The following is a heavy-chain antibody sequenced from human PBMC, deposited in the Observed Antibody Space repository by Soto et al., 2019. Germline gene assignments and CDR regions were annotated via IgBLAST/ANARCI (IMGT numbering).Heavy chain of an antibody. CDR3: ARGGASTKVDY. D-gene: IGHD1-1*01. CDR1: GGSISSGGYC. CDR2: MYDSGST. Sequence: QVQLQESGPGLVKPSQTLSLTCTVSGGSISSGGYCWSWVRQHPGEGLEWIGFMYDSGSTSYNPSLKSRATISVDTSTNQCSRQLTSVTAADTAVYYCARGGASTKVDYWGQGTLVTVSS. J-gene: IGHJ4*02. V-gene: IGHV4-31*03.